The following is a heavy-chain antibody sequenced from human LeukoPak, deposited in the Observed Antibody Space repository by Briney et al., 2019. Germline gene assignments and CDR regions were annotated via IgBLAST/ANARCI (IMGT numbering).Heavy chain of an antibody. D-gene: IGHD4-23*01. CDR2: IYYSGST. CDR1: GGSISSYY. J-gene: IGHJ4*02. Sequence: PSETLSLTCTVSGGSISSYYWSWIRQPPGKGLEWVGYIYYSGSTNYNPSLKSRVTISVDTSKNQFSLKLSSVTAADTAVYYCARVDYGGNSPLDYWGQGTLVTVSS. CDR3: ARVDYGGNSPLDY. V-gene: IGHV4-59*01.